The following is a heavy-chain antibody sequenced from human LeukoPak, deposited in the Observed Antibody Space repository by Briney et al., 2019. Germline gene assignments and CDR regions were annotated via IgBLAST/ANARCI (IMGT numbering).Heavy chain of an antibody. J-gene: IGHJ4*02. D-gene: IGHD7-27*01. CDR2: IYHSGST. Sequence: SQTLSLTCAVSGGSISSGGYSWSWIRQPPGKGLEWIGYIYHSGSTYYNPSLKSRVTISVDRSKNQFSLKLSSVTAADTAVYYCARAGAACQQGWFPFWGQGTLVTVSS. CDR1: GGSISSGGYS. V-gene: IGHV4-30-2*01. CDR3: ARAGAACQQGWFPF.